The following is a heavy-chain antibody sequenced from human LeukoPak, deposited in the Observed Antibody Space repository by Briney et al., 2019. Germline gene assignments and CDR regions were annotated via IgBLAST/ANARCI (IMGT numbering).Heavy chain of an antibody. D-gene: IGHD5-24*01. CDR3: VRDPRDGYGHFDY. CDR2: IYSDGDT. CDR1: GFTFSGNH. Sequence: GGSLRLSCVVSGFTFSGNHMNWVRQAPGKGLEWVSVIYSDGDTYHADSVKGRFTISRDNSKNTLYLQMNSLKPEDTAVYYCVRDPRDGYGHFDYWGQGTLVTVSS. V-gene: IGHV3-66*02. J-gene: IGHJ4*02.